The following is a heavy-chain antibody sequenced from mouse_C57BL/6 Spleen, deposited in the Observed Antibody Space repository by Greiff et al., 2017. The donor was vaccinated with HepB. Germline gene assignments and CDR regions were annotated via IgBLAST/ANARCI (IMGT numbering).Heavy chain of an antibody. V-gene: IGHV14-1*01. J-gene: IGHJ2*01. CDR2: IDPEDGDT. CDR1: GFNIKDYY. CDR3: TPRGYNGNSGFEY. Sequence: EVKLMESGAELVRPGASVKLSCTASGFNIKDYYMHWVKQRPEQGLEWIGRIDPEDGDTEYAPKFQGKATMTADTSSNTAYLQLSSLTSEDTAVYYSTPRGYNGNSGFEYWGQGTTLTVSS. D-gene: IGHD2-1*01.